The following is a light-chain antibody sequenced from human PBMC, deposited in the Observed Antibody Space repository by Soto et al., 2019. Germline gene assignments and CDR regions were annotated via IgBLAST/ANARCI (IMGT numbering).Light chain of an antibody. CDR1: SSNIGSNY. CDR3: AAWDDSLSGYVV. J-gene: IGLJ2*01. CDR2: RNN. Sequence: VVTQPPSASGTPGQRVTISCSGSSSNIGSNYVYWYQQLPGTAPKLLIYRNNQRPSGVPDRFSGSKSGTSASLAISGLRSEGEADYYCAAWDDSLSGYVVFGGGTKLTVL. V-gene: IGLV1-47*01.